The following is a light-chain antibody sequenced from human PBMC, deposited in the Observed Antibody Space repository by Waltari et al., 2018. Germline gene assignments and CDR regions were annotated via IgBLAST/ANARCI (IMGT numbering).Light chain of an antibody. V-gene: IGKV3-20*01. J-gene: IGKJ2*01. CDR1: QSITKKY. Sequence: VLTQSPGTLSLSPGERATLSCRASQSITKKYFAWYQQKPGQAPRLLISGASSRAAGVPDRFSGSGSGTDFTLTISRLEPEDFAVYYCQQYGSSVMYTFGQGTKLEIK. CDR2: GAS. CDR3: QQYGSSVMYT.